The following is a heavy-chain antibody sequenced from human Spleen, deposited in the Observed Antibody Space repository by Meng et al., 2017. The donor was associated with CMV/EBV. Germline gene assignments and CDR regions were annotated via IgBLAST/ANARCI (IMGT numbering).Heavy chain of an antibody. J-gene: IGHJ6*02. CDR1: GYTFTDYY. V-gene: IGHV1-2*02. CDR2: INPNNSDT. D-gene: IGHD3-9*01. CDR3: ARVYYDILSDYGMDV. Sequence: ASVKVSCKASGYTFTDYYMHWVRQAPGQGLEWMGWINPNNSDTNYAQKFQERVTMTRDTSISSAYMELSSLRSDDTAVYYCARVYYDILSDYGMDVWGQGTTVTVSS.